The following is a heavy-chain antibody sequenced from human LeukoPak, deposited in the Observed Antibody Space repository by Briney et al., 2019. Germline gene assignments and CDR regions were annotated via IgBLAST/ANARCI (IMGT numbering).Heavy chain of an antibody. V-gene: IGHV3-74*01. CDR3: ARDPQFSYYDSMEAFDI. Sequence: GGSLRLSCAASGFTFSSYWMHWVRQAPGKGLVWVSHINSDGSSTGYADSVKGRFTISRDNAKNTLYLQMNSLRAEDTAVYYCARDPQFSYYDSMEAFDIWGQGTMVTVSS. J-gene: IGHJ3*02. D-gene: IGHD3-22*01. CDR2: INSDGSST. CDR1: GFTFSSYW.